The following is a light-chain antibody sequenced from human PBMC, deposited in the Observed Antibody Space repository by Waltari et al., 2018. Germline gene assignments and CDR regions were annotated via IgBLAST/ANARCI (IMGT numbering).Light chain of an antibody. CDR3: QQLDSLFA. J-gene: IGKJ3*01. Sequence: QLTQSPSSLSASVGYRVTITCRASRAIHNYLAWYQQKPGKAPKLLISAASTLHLGVPSRFSGSGFGTDFTLTISSLQPEDFAIYYCQQLDSLFAFGPGTRVDIK. CDR1: RAIHNY. V-gene: IGKV1-9*01. CDR2: AAS.